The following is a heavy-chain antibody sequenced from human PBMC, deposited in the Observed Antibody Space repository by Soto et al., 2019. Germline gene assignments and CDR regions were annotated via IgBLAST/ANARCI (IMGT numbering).Heavy chain of an antibody. V-gene: IGHV3-30*18. J-gene: IGHJ4*02. CDR3: AKSADYVWGSYR. Sequence: LRLSCAASGFTFSSYGMHWVRQAPGKGLEWVAVISYDGSNKYYADSVKGRFTISRDNSKNTLYLQMNSLRAEDTAVYYCAKSADYVWGSYRWGQGTLVTVSS. CDR2: ISYDGSNK. CDR1: GFTFSSYG. D-gene: IGHD3-16*02.